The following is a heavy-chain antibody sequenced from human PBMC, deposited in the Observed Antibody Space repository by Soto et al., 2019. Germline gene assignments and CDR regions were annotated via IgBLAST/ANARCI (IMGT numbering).Heavy chain of an antibody. CDR3: ARAFGDYVGY. Sequence: SETLSLTCTVSGGSVSSGSYYWSWIRQPPGKGLEWIGYIYYSGSTNYNPSLKSRVTISVDTSKNQSSLKLSSVTAADTAVYYCARAFGDYVGYWGQGTLVTVSS. CDR2: IYYSGST. J-gene: IGHJ4*02. V-gene: IGHV4-61*01. CDR1: GGSVSSGSYY. D-gene: IGHD3-10*01.